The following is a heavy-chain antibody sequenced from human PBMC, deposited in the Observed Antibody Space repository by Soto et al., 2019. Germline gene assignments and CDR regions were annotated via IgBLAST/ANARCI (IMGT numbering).Heavy chain of an antibody. Sequence: EVQLLESGGGLVQPGGSLRLSCAASGFTFSSYAMTWVRQAPGKGLEWVSAISAAGGLTYYADSVKGRFTVSRDNSKNPLYMQMNSLRAENTAVHYWAKVRRAPESGSPLYWGQGPLVPVSS. CDR2: ISAAGGLT. J-gene: IGHJ4*02. CDR3: AKVRRAPESGSPLY. CDR1: GFTFSSYA. V-gene: IGHV3-23*01. D-gene: IGHD1-26*01.